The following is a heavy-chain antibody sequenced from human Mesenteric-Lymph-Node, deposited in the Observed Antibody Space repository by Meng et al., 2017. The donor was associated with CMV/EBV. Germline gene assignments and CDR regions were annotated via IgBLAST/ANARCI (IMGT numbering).Heavy chain of an antibody. CDR1: GFTVSSNY. CDR2: IYSGGVAT. CDR3: AKVGQQCPSTGWYFDL. J-gene: IGHJ2*01. V-gene: IGHV3-23*03. Sequence: GESLKISCAASGFTVSSNYMSWVRQAPGKGLEWVSIIYSGGVATNYADSVKGRLTISRDNSENTLYLRMNSLRAEDTAVYYCAKVGQQCPSTGWYFDLWGRGTLVTVSS. D-gene: IGHD2-8*02.